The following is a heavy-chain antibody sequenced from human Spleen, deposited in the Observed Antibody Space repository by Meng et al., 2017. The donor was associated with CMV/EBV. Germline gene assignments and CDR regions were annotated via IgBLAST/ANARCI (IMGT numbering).Heavy chain of an antibody. CDR2: ISSSSYI. V-gene: IGHV3-21*01. D-gene: IGHD1-26*01. CDR1: GFTFSSYS. Sequence: AAYGFTFSSYSMNWVRQAPGKGLEWVSSISSSSYIYYADSVKGRFTISRDNAKNSLYLQMNSLRAEDTAVYYCARVSYLASLGYFDYWGQGTLVTVSS. CDR3: ARVSYLASLGYFDY. J-gene: IGHJ4*02.